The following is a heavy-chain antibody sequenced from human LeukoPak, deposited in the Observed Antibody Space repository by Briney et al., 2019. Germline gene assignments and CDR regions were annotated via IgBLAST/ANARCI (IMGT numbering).Heavy chain of an antibody. CDR2: IKQDGSEK. D-gene: IGHD3-22*01. V-gene: IGHV3-7*01. Sequence: GGSLRLSCAASGFTFRSYWMSWVRQAPGKGLEWVANIKQDGSEKYYADSVKGRSTISRDNAKNSLYLQMNSLRAEDTAVYYCAREGSSGFDYWGQGTLVTVSS. CDR1: GFTFRSYW. J-gene: IGHJ4*02. CDR3: AREGSSGFDY.